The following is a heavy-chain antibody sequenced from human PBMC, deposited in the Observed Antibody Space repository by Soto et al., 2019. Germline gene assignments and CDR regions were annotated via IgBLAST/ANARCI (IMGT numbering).Heavy chain of an antibody. CDR1: GYAFTTYG. Sequence: QVHLVQSGAEVKKPGASVKVSCQGSGYAFTTYGITWVRQAPGQGLEWMGWISAHNGNTNYAQKLQGRVTVTRDTSTSTAYMELSTLRYDYPAVDYCARGRYGDYWGQGALVTVSS. CDR2: ISAHNGNT. V-gene: IGHV1-18*01. J-gene: IGHJ4*02. CDR3: ARGRYGDY. D-gene: IGHD1-1*01.